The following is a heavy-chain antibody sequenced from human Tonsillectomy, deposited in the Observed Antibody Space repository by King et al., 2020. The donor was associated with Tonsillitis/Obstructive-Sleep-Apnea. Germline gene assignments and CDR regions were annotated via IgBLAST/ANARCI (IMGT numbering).Heavy chain of an antibody. J-gene: IGHJ3*02. CDR2: IKEDGSEK. CDR1: GFTFSNFW. V-gene: IGHV3-7*03. Sequence: DVQLVESGGGLVQPGGSLRLSCAASGFTFSNFWMSWVRQAPGKGLEWVTNIKEDGSEKYYVDSVKGRFTISRDNAKNSLYLQMNSLRAEDTAVYYCARVLDYYDSSGYRAFDIWGQGTMVTVSS. D-gene: IGHD3-22*01. CDR3: ARVLDYYDSSGYRAFDI.